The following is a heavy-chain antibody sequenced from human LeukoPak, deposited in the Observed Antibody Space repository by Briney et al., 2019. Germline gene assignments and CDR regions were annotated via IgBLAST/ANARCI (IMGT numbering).Heavy chain of an antibody. V-gene: IGHV3-7*01. CDR2: IKPDGSEK. Sequence: PGGSLRLSCAASGLAFSDYWMSWVRQAPGKGLEWVANIKPDGSEKYYVDSVKGRFTISRDNVKNSLYLQMNSLRADDAAMYYCARDSRALPSWGQGTLVTVSS. CDR3: ARDSRALPS. J-gene: IGHJ4*02. CDR1: GLAFSDYW.